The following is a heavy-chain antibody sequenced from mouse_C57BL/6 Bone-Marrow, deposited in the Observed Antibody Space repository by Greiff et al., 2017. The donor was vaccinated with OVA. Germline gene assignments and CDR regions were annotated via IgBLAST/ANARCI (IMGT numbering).Heavy chain of an antibody. J-gene: IGHJ4*01. V-gene: IGHV5-12*01. CDR3: ARHYYGSRDYAMDY. D-gene: IGHD1-1*01. CDR2: ISNGGGST. CDR1: GFTFSDYY. Sequence: EVQLMESGGGLVQPGGSLKLSCAASGFTFSDYYMYWVRQTPEKRLEWVAYISNGGGSTYYPDTVKCRFTISRDNAKNTLYLQMSRLKSEDTAMYYCARHYYGSRDYAMDYWGQGTSVTVSS.